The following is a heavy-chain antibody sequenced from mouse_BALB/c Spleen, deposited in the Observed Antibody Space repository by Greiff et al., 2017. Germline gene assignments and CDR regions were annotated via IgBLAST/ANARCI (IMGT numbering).Heavy chain of an antibody. D-gene: IGHD2-12*01. CDR3: ALYEDYAMDY. CDR2: IDPANGNT. Sequence: VQLQQSGAELVKPGASVKLSCTASGFNIKDTYMHWVKQRPEQGLEWIGRIDPANGNTKYDPKFQGKATITADTSSNTAYLQLSSLTSEDTAVYYCALYEDYAMDYWGQGTSVTVSA. J-gene: IGHJ4*01. CDR1: GFNIKDTY. V-gene: IGHV14-3*02.